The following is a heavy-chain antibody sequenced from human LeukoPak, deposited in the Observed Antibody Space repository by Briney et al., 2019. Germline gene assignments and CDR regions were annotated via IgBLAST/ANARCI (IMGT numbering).Heavy chain of an antibody. D-gene: IGHD1-14*01. V-gene: IGHV1-2*02. J-gene: IGHJ3*02. CDR3: ARVLWNQSDDVFDI. CDR1: GYTFTDYY. Sequence: GASVKVSCKASGYTFTDYYIHWVRQAPGQGLEWMGWINPNSGGTNYVQKFQGRVTMTRDTSISTAYMELSRLKFDDTAVYYCARVLWNQSDDVFDIWGQGTMVTVSS. CDR2: INPNSGGT.